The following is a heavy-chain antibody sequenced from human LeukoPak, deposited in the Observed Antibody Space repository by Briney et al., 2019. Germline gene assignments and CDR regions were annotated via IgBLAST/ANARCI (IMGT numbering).Heavy chain of an antibody. CDR2: INSDGSWT. V-gene: IGHV3-74*01. D-gene: IGHD2/OR15-2a*01. Sequence: GGSLRLSCAASGNYWMHWVRQAPGKGLVWVSHINSDGSWTSYVDSVKGRFTISKDNAKNTVYLQMNSLRAEDTAVYYCVSFYETYWGRGTLVTVSS. CDR1: GNYW. CDR3: VSFYETY. J-gene: IGHJ4*02.